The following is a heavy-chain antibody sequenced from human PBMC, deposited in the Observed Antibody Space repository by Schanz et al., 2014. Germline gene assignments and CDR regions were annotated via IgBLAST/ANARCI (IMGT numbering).Heavy chain of an antibody. V-gene: IGHV3-33*01. CDR2: IWSDGSGK. D-gene: IGHD3-9*01. CDR3: ARDSGPYYDKSMDV. Sequence: QVQLVGSGGGLIQPGGSLRLSCSVSGFSLNTYGMHWVRQAPGKGLEWVAVIWSDGSGKYYADSVKGRFTISRDSPKNTLYLQMNSLRAEDTALYYCARDSGPYYDKSMDVWGQGTTVAVSS. J-gene: IGHJ6*02. CDR1: GFSLNTYG.